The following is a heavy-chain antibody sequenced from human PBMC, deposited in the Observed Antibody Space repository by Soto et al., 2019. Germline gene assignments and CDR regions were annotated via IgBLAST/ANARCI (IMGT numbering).Heavy chain of an antibody. CDR1: GYTFTSYG. CDR2: ISGYNGNT. CDR3: ARDDSGFSGSHYIDYFNY. D-gene: IGHD1-26*01. Sequence: ASVKVSCKSSGYTFTSYGISWVRQAPGQGLEWMGWISGYNGNTNYAQKLQGRVTITTDTSTSTVYMQLSSLTSEDTAVYYCARDDSGFSGSHYIDYFNYWGQGALVTVAS. V-gene: IGHV1-18*01. J-gene: IGHJ4*02.